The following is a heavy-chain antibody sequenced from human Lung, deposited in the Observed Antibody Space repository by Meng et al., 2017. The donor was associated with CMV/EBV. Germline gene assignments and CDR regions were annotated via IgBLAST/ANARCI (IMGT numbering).Heavy chain of an antibody. J-gene: IGHJ6*02. Sequence: KISCAASGYTFTGYYMHWVRQAPGQGLEWMGWINPNSGGTNYAQKFQGRVTMTRDTSISTAYMELSRVKSDDTAVYYCARDGLALTQQLVPYGMDVXGQGXTVTVSS. CDR1: GYTFTGYY. CDR2: INPNSGGT. D-gene: IGHD6-13*01. CDR3: ARDGLALTQQLVPYGMDV. V-gene: IGHV1-2*02.